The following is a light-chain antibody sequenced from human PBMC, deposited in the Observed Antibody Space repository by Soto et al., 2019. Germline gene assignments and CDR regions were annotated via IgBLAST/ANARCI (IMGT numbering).Light chain of an antibody. V-gene: IGKV3-11*01. CDR1: QSVRSF. Sequence: EIVLTQSPANLSLSPGDRATLSCRASQSVRSFLAWYQQKPGQAPRPLIYDASNRATGIPARFSGSGSGTDFTLTISSLEPEDFAVYYCQQRDNWSSVTFGGGTKVEIK. J-gene: IGKJ4*01. CDR2: DAS. CDR3: QQRDNWSSVT.